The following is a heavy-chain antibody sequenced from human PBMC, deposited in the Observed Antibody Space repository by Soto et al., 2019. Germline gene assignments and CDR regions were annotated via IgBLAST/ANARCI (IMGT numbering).Heavy chain of an antibody. V-gene: IGHV5-10-1*01. D-gene: IGHD6-6*01. Sequence: SGESLKISCKGSGYSFTSYWISWVRQMPGKGLEWMGRIDPSDSYTNYSPSFQGHVTISADKSISTAYLQWSSLKASDTAMYYCARPSGIAARPYGMDVWGQGTTVTVSS. CDR1: GYSFTSYW. CDR2: IDPSDSYT. CDR3: ARPSGIAARPYGMDV. J-gene: IGHJ6*02.